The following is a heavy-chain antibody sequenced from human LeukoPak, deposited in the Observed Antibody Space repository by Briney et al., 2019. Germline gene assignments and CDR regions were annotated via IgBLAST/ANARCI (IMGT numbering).Heavy chain of an antibody. CDR1: GFTFSTYA. CDR3: ARDFRDYRDYVAYFDS. V-gene: IGHV3-30-3*01. J-gene: IGHJ4*02. D-gene: IGHD4-17*01. Sequence: GRSLRLSCAASGFTFSTYAMHWVRQAPGKGLEWVAVILYDGTNQYYADSVKGRFTISRDNSRNTLYLQMNSLKVEDTAVYYCARDFRDYRDYVAYFDSGRQGTLVTVSS. CDR2: ILYDGTNQ.